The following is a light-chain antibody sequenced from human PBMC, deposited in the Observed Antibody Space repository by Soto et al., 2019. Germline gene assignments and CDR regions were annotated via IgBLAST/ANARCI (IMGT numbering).Light chain of an antibody. V-gene: IGKV1-9*01. CDR3: QHLVAYPIT. Sequence: DIQLTQSPSFLSASVGDRVTITCRASQGLNNYVAWYQQKPGKAPNLLIYAVSILQSGVPSRFSGSGSGTEFTLTISSLQPEDFAIYYCQHLVAYPITFGGGTRLEIK. CDR2: AVS. J-gene: IGKJ5*01. CDR1: QGLNNY.